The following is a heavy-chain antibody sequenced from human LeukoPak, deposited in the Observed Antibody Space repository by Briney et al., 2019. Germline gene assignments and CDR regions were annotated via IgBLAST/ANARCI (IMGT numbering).Heavy chain of an antibody. CDR3: ARELLWFGELLSRWFDH. CDR1: GFTVSSNY. Sequence: GGSLRLSCAASGFTVSSNYMSWVRQAPGKGLEWVSVIYSGGSTYYADSVKGRFTISRDNSKNTLYLQMNSLRAEDTAVYYCARELLWFGELLSRWFDHWGQGTLVTVSS. J-gene: IGHJ5*02. D-gene: IGHD3-10*01. V-gene: IGHV3-66*01. CDR2: IYSGGST.